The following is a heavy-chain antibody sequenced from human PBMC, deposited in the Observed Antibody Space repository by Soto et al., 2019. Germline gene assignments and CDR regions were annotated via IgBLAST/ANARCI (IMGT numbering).Heavy chain of an antibody. J-gene: IGHJ6*02. CDR1: IASITCAYY. CDR3: ARVRESFGLDF. V-gene: IGHV4-31*02. CDR2: MHYRVST. Sequence: TLALTLKPYIASITCAYYWNSIRQHPGKGLEWIGSMHYRVSTYYNPSLKTRITISLDRSNNQFSLNLSSVTAADTAVYYCARVRESFGLDFWGQGTTVTVSS.